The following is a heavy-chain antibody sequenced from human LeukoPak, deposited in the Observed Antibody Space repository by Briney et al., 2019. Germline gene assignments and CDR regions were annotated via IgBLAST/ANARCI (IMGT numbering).Heavy chain of an antibody. CDR2: IRYDGSNK. D-gene: IGHD2-2*01. CDR3: AKDHYCSSTSCLVY. Sequence: GGSLRLSCAASGFTFSSYGMHWVRQAPGKGLEWVAFIRYDGSNKYYADSVKGRFTISRDNSKNTLYLQMNSLRAEDTAVYYCAKDHYCSSTSCLVYWGQGTLVTVSS. J-gene: IGHJ4*02. CDR1: GFTFSSYG. V-gene: IGHV3-30*02.